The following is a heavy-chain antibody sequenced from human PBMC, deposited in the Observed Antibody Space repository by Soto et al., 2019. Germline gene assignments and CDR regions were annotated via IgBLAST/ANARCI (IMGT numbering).Heavy chain of an antibody. CDR2: IIPIFGTA. D-gene: IGHD3-22*01. CDR1: GGTFSIYA. V-gene: IGHV1-69*13. Sequence: GASVKVSCKASGGTFSIYAISWVRQAPGQGLEWMGGIIPIFGTANYAQKFQGRVTITADESTSTAYMELSSLRSEDTAVYYCARFRSTMRNDAFDIWGQGTMVTVSS. CDR3: ARFRSTMRNDAFDI. J-gene: IGHJ3*02.